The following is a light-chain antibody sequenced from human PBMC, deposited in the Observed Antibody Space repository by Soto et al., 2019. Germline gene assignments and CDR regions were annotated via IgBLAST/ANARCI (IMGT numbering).Light chain of an antibody. CDR3: QHYNSYSEA. J-gene: IGKJ1*01. CDR1: QTISSW. CDR2: KAS. Sequence: DIQMTQSPSTLSGSVGDRVTITCRASQTISSWLPWYQQKPGKAPKLLIYKASTLKSGVPSRFSGSGSGTEFTLTISSLPPDDFATYYCQHYNSYSEAFGQGTKVELK. V-gene: IGKV1-5*03.